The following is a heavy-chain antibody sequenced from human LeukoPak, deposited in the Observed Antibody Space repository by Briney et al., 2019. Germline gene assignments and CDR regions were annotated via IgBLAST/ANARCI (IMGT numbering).Heavy chain of an antibody. CDR1: GFSFSNIW. J-gene: IGHJ4*02. Sequence: PGGSLRLSCAASGFSFSNIWMSWVRQAPGKGLEWVGRIKSKSDGGKTDYAAPVKGRFTISRDDSKNTLSLQINSLKTEDTAVYYCTTFTCGRTTCYSEYWGQGTLVTDSS. CDR3: TTFTCGRTTCYSEY. CDR2: IKSKSDGGKT. V-gene: IGHV3-15*01. D-gene: IGHD2-2*02.